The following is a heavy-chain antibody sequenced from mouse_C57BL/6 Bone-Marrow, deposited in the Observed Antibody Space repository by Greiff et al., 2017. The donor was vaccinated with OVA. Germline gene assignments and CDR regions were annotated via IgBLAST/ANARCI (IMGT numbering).Heavy chain of an antibody. CDR3: ARHDGNYGWFAY. V-gene: IGHV5-2*01. Sequence: EVKLMESGGGLVQPGESLKLSCESNEYEFPSHDMSWVRKTPEKRLELVAAINSDGGSTYYPDTMERRVIISRDNTKKTLYLQMSSLRSEDTALYYCARHDGNYGWFAYWGQGTLVTVSA. CDR1: EYEFPSHD. D-gene: IGHD2-1*01. J-gene: IGHJ3*01. CDR2: INSDGGST.